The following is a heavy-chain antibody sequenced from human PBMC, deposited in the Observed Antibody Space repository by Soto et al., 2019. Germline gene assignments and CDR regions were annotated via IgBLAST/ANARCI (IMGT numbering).Heavy chain of an antibody. CDR2: ITSSSDTI. CDR1: RFTFSSYS. J-gene: IGHJ4*02. Sequence: PGGSLRLSCAASRFTFSSYSMNWVRQAPGKGLEWVSYITSSSDTIYYADSVKGRFTISRDNAKNSLHLQMNGLRGEDTAVYYCARSEVVALYYFDYWGQGTLVTVSS. D-gene: IGHD2-15*01. CDR3: ARSEVVALYYFDY. V-gene: IGHV3-48*01.